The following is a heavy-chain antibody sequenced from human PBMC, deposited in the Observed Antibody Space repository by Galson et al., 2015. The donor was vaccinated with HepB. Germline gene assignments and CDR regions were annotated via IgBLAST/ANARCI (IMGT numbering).Heavy chain of an antibody. Sequence: SLRLSCAASGFTFSSYGMHWVRQAPGKGLEWVAVISYDGSNKYYADSVKGRFTISRDNSKSALYLQMNSLRAEDTSVYYCARDISWGSAESWGQGTLVAVSS. CDR3: ARDISWGSAES. D-gene: IGHD3-3*02. V-gene: IGHV3-30*03. CDR1: GFTFSSYG. J-gene: IGHJ5*02. CDR2: ISYDGSNK.